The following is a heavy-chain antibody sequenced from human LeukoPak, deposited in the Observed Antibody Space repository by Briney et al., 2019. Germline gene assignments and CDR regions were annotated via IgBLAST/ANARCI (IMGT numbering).Heavy chain of an antibody. CDR3: ASNDYRDEGIDS. D-gene: IGHD4-17*01. CDR2: ISYSGPHM. CDR1: GFAFSRYS. J-gene: IGHJ4*02. V-gene: IGHV3-21*01. Sequence: GGSLRLSCAASGFAFSRYSMNWVRQAPGKGLEWVSSISYSGPHMFYADSVRGRFTISRDNAENSLFLQMNSQRAEGTAVYFCASNDYRDEGIDSWGQGTLVTVSS.